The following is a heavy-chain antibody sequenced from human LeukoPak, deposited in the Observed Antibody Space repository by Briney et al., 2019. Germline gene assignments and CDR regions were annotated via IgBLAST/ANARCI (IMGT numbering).Heavy chain of an antibody. D-gene: IGHD3-10*01. V-gene: IGHV4-59*01. Sequence: PSETLSLTCTDSGASISTYYWSWIRQPPGRGLEWIGYIFYNGITNYNPSLYSRLTISLDTSKKQFSLKLTSVTAADTAVYYCARHNYYGSGSFDHWGQGTLVTVSS. J-gene: IGHJ4*02. CDR3: ARHNYYGSGSFDH. CDR2: IFYNGIT. CDR1: GASISTYY.